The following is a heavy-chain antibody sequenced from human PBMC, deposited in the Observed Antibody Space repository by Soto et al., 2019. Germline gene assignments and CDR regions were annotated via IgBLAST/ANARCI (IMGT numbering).Heavy chain of an antibody. CDR3: ARSPYYYDSSGPPLFDY. V-gene: IGHV4-59*08. D-gene: IGHD3-22*01. CDR1: GGSISSYY. J-gene: IGHJ4*02. CDR2: IYYSGST. Sequence: SETLSLTCTVSGGSISSYYWSWIRQPPGKGLEWIGYIYYSGSTNYNPSIKSRVTISVDTSKNQFSLKLSSVTAADTAVYYCARSPYYYDSSGPPLFDYWGQGTLVTVSS.